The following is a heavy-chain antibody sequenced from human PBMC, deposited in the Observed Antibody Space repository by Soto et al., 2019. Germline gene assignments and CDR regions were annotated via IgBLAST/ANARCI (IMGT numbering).Heavy chain of an antibody. J-gene: IGHJ4*02. Sequence: QVQLQESGPGLVKPSQTLSLTCTVSGDFISSGGYYWIWIRKLPGKGLEWIGYSYSSGTTYYSPSLKGRITISVDTSKHQFSLNLSSVTAADKAVYYCARSDSSGYDFVYWGQGTLVTVFS. D-gene: IGHD3-22*01. V-gene: IGHV4-31*03. CDR1: GDFISSGGYY. CDR2: SYSSGTT. CDR3: ARSDSSGYDFVY.